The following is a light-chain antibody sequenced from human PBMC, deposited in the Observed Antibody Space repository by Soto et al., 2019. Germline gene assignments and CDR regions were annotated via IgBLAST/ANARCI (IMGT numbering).Light chain of an antibody. CDR1: SSDVGGYNY. V-gene: IGLV2-14*01. CDR3: SSYTSSSTLCV. Sequence: QSVLTQPASVSGSPGQSSTISFTGTSSDVGGYNYVSWYQQHPGKAPKLMIYEVSNRPSGVSNRFSGSKSGNTASLTISGLQAEDEADYYCSSYTSSSTLCVFGTGTKVTVL. CDR2: EVS. J-gene: IGLJ1*01.